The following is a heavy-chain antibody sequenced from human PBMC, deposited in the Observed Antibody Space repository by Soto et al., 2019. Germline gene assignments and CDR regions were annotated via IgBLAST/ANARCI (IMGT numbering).Heavy chain of an antibody. CDR3: ARSIVVVTAADY. D-gene: IGHD2-21*02. J-gene: IGHJ4*02. CDR2: SNAVNGNT. Sequence: QVQLVQSGAEVKKPGASVKVSCKASGYTFTSYAMHWVRQAPGQRLELMGWSNAVNGNTKYSQKFQGRVTITRDTSAITAYMELSSLRAADTAVYYCARSIVVVTAADYWGQGTLVTVSS. V-gene: IGHV1-3*01. CDR1: GYTFTSYA.